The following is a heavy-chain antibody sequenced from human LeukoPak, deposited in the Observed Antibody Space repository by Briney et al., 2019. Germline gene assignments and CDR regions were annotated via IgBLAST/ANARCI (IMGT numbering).Heavy chain of an antibody. V-gene: IGHV3-33*01. CDR1: GFTFDSYG. J-gene: IGHJ4*02. CDR3: ATRGFNYGDLDY. Sequence: GGSLRLSCAASGFTFDSYGMHWVRQAPGKGLEWVAVIWYDGSNKYYADSVKGRFTIPRDNSKSTLYLQMNSLRVDDTAVYYCATRGFNYGDLDYWGQGTLVTVSS. CDR2: IWYDGSNK. D-gene: IGHD5-18*01.